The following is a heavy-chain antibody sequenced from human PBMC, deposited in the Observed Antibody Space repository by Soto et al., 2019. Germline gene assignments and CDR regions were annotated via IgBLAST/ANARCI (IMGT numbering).Heavy chain of an antibody. D-gene: IGHD3-16*01. J-gene: IGHJ4*02. CDR1: GFAFGNFG. CDR2: ISPNGGNK. CDR3: AREGRFGSFFDY. V-gene: IGHV3-30*03. Sequence: QVPLVESGGGVVQPGRSLRLSCAASGFAFGNFGIHWFRQAPGQGLEWVALISPNGGNKDYADSVKGRFTISRDNDQNTVFLQMNSLRGDDTALYFCAREGRFGSFFDYWGQGTLVTVSS.